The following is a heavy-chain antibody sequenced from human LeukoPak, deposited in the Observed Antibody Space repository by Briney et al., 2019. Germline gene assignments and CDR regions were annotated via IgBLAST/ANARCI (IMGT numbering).Heavy chain of an antibody. CDR2: INPNSGDT. CDR3: AGEYCDSDTCRQGFDY. CDR1: GFTFTDYY. J-gene: IGHJ4*02. Sequence: ASVTVSCTASGFTFTDYYLHWVRQAPGQGLEWMGWINPNSGDTHHVQIFQGRVTFTRDTSISTAYLELSSLRSDDSALCYCAGEYCDSDTCRQGFDYWGRGTLVTVSS. V-gene: IGHV1-2*02. D-gene: IGHD2-21*01.